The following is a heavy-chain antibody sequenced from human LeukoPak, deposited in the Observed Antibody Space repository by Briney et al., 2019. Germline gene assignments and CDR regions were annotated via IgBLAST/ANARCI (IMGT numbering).Heavy chain of an antibody. CDR1: GFTVSSNY. CDR2: IYSGGST. D-gene: IGHD3-22*01. V-gene: IGHV3-66*01. CDR3: ARDRPNYYDSSGYPYGMDV. J-gene: IGHJ6*02. Sequence: PGGPLRLSSAASGFTVSSNYMSWVRQAPGKGLEWVSVIYSGGSTYYADSVKGRFTISRDNSKNTLYLQMNSLRAEDTAVYYCARDRPNYYDSSGYPYGMDVWGQGTTVTVSS.